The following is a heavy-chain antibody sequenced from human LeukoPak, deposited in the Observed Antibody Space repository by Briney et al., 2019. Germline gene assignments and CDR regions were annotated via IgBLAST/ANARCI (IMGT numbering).Heavy chain of an antibody. V-gene: IGHV3-7*01. Sequence: GGSLRLSCAASGFTFSTFAMSWVRQAPGKGLEWVANIKQDGSERNYVDSVKGRFTIFRDNAKNSLFLQMNSLRAEDTAVYYCARGRPLGANFWAYWGQGTLVTVSS. CDR1: GFTFSTFA. CDR2: IKQDGSER. D-gene: IGHD3-16*01. J-gene: IGHJ4*02. CDR3: ARGRPLGANFWAY.